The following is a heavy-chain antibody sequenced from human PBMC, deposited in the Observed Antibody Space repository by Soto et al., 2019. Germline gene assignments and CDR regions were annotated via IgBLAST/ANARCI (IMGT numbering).Heavy chain of an antibody. CDR1: GFTFSSYG. J-gene: IGHJ4*02. D-gene: IGHD2-21*01. Sequence: QVQLVESGGGVVQPGRSLRLSCAASGFTFSSYGMHWVRQAPDKGLEWVAVISYDGSNKYYADSVKGRFTISRDNSKNTLYLQMNSLRAEDTAVYYCAKEQQPEALSPYYYWGQGTLVTVSS. CDR2: ISYDGSNK. CDR3: AKEQQPEALSPYYY. V-gene: IGHV3-30*18.